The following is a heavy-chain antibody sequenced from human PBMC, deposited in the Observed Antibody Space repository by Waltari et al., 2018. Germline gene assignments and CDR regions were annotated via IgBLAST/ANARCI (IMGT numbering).Heavy chain of an antibody. D-gene: IGHD3-22*01. CDR2: IIPIFGTA. CDR1: GGTFSSYA. CDR3: ARDALYYYDSSGYPPYLDV. V-gene: IGHV1-69*01. J-gene: IGHJ6*04. Sequence: QVQLVQSGAEVKKPGSSVKVSCTASGGTFSSYAIRWVRQAPGQGLEWMGGIIPIFGTANYAQKFQGRVTITADESTSTAYMELSSLRSEDTAVYYCARDALYYYDSSGYPPYLDVWGKGTTVTVSS.